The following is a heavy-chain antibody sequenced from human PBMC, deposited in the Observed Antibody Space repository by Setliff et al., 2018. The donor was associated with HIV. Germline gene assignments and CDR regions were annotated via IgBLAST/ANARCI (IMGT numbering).Heavy chain of an antibody. CDR2: IYYTGIT. CDR1: GGSVTSYL. J-gene: IGHJ4*02. V-gene: IGHV4-59*02. CDR3: ARELYGGNSRPFDY. Sequence: PSETLSLTCSISGGSVTSYLWHWFRQPPGKGLEWIGYIYYTGITDNNPSLEGRVTISVDTSKNQFSLRLKSVTTADTAVYYCARELYGGNSRPFDYWGQGALVTVSS. D-gene: IGHD2-21*02.